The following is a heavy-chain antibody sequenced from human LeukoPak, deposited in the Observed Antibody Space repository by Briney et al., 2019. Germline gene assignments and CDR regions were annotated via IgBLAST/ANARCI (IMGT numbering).Heavy chain of an antibody. CDR3: AKNAAVVVVFDY. J-gene: IGHJ4*02. CDR1: GFTFSSYG. V-gene: IGHV3-30*02. Sequence: GGSLRLSCAASGFTFSSYGMHWVRQAPGKGLEWVAFIRYDGSNKYYADSVKGRFTISRDNSKNTLYLQMNSLRAEDTAVYYCAKNAAVVVVFDYWGQGTLVTVSS. CDR2: IRYDGSNK. D-gene: IGHD3-22*01.